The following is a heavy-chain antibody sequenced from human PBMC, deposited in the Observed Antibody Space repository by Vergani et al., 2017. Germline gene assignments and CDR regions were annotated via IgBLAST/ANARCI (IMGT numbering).Heavy chain of an antibody. CDR2: IYYSGST. CDR3: ASGGYYYDSSCYHHPFDY. Sequence: QVQLQESGPGMVKPSETLSLTCTVSGGSISSYYWSCIRQPPGKGLDWLAYIYYSGSTNYNPSLKSRGTISVDTSKNQFSLKLISVTSADTAVYYCASGGYYYDSSCYHHPFDYWGQGTLVTVSS. D-gene: IGHD3-22*01. V-gene: IGHV4-59*01. CDR1: GGSISSYY. J-gene: IGHJ4*02.